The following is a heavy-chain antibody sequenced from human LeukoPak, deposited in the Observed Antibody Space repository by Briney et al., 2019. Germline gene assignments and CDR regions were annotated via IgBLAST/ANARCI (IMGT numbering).Heavy chain of an antibody. J-gene: IGHJ4*02. CDR2: IYTSGST. V-gene: IGHV4-61*02. Sequence: SETLSLTCTVSGGSISSGSYYWSWIRQPAGKGLEWIGRIYTSGSTNYNPSLKSRVTMSVDTSKNQFSLKLSSVTAADTAVYYCARRRFVRGPDVVNPFDYWGQGTLVTVSS. D-gene: IGHD2-8*01. CDR3: ARRRFVRGPDVVNPFDY. CDR1: GGSISSGSYY.